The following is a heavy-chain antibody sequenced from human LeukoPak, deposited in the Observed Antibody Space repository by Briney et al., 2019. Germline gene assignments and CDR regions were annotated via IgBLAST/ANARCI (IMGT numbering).Heavy chain of an antibody. CDR2: ISSFSGTI. J-gene: IGHJ4*02. D-gene: IGHD3-16*01. V-gene: IGHV3-48*01. CDR1: GIILSSYS. CDR3: ARDQGGVGY. Sequence: PGGSLRLSCVASGIILSSYSMNWVRQAPGKGLEWVSYISSFSGTINYADSVKGRFTISRDNAKNSLYLQMNSLRAEDTAVYYCARDQGGVGYWGQGTLVTVSS.